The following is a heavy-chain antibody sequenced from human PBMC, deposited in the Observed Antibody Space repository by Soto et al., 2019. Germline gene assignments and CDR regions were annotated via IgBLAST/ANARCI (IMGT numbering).Heavy chain of an antibody. CDR2: IIPIFGTA. Sequence: QVQLVQSGAEVKKPGSSVKVSCKASGGTFSSYAISWVRQAPGQGLEWMGGIIPIFGTANYAQKFQGRVTITADEATSTDYMELSSLRSEDTAVYYCARGKYSSGWYGWYFDLWGRGTLVTVSS. J-gene: IGHJ2*01. V-gene: IGHV1-69*12. CDR3: ARGKYSSGWYGWYFDL. D-gene: IGHD6-19*01. CDR1: GGTFSSYA.